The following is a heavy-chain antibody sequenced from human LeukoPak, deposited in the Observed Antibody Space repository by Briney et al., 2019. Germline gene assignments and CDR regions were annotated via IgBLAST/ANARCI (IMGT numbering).Heavy chain of an antibody. CDR3: AKDGPLPIMLTFGVQGPIDY. V-gene: IGHV3-30*18. CDR1: GFTFSSYG. CDR2: ISYDGSKK. D-gene: IGHD3-16*01. Sequence: PGRSLRLSCAASGFTFSSYGMHWVRQAPGKGLEWVAVISYDGSKKYYADSVKGRFTISRDNSKNTLYLHMTRLRAEDTAVYYCAKDGPLPIMLTFGVQGPIDYWGQGTLVTVSS. J-gene: IGHJ4*02.